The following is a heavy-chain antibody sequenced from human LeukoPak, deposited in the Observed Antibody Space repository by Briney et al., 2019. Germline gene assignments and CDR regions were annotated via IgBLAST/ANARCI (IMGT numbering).Heavy chain of an antibody. CDR2: IYYSGST. J-gene: IGHJ4*02. CDR1: GASIGSYY. Sequence: SETLSLTCTVSGASIGSYYWSWIRQPPGKGLEWIGYIYYSGSTKYNPSLKSRVTISLDTSKNQFSLKLSSVTAVDTAVYYCAVGYNYGYLDYWGQGTLVTVSS. V-gene: IGHV4-59*01. D-gene: IGHD5-18*01. CDR3: AVGYNYGYLDY.